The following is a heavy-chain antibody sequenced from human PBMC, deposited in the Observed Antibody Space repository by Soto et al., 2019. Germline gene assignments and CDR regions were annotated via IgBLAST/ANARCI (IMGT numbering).Heavy chain of an antibody. CDR2: IWYDGSNK. J-gene: IGHJ4*02. CDR1: GFTFSSYG. Sequence: QVQLVESGGGVVQPGRSLRLSCAASGFTFSSYGMHWVRQAPGKGLEWVAVIWYDGSNKYYADSVKGRFTISRDNSKNTLYLQMNSLRAEDTAVYYCARGGYYDSSGYYKRWGQGTLVTVSS. V-gene: IGHV3-33*01. D-gene: IGHD3-22*01. CDR3: ARGGYYDSSGYYKR.